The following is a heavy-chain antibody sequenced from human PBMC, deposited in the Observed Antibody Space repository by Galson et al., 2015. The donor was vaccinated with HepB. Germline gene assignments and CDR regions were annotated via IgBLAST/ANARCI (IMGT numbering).Heavy chain of an antibody. D-gene: IGHD5-12*01. Sequence: SVKVSCKASGYTLTTYYMHWVRQAPGQGLEWMGIINPSGSSTSYAQKFQGRVTMTRDTSTSTVYMELSSLRSEDTAVYYCARDHVDIVPTFYYWGQGTLVTVSS. CDR2: INPSGSST. J-gene: IGHJ4*02. CDR3: ARDHVDIVPTFYY. V-gene: IGHV1-46*01. CDR1: GYTLTTYY.